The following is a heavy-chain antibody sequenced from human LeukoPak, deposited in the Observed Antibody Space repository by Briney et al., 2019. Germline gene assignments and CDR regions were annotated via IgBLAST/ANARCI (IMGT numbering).Heavy chain of an antibody. CDR2: IYYSGST. CDR3: ARYRDYYDSSGSSDFDY. V-gene: IGHV4-39*01. D-gene: IGHD3-22*01. J-gene: IGHJ4*02. CDR1: GGSVSRSSYY. Sequence: SEALSLTCTVSGGSVSRSSYYWGWIRQPPGKGLEWIGSIYYSGSTYYNPSLMSRVTISADTSKNQFSLKLSSVTAADTAVYYCARYRDYYDSSGSSDFDYWGQGTLVTVSS.